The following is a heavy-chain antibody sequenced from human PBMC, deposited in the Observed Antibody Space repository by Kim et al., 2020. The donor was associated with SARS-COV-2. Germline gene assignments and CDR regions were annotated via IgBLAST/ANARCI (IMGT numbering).Heavy chain of an antibody. V-gene: IGHV3-23*01. Sequence: GGSLRLSCAASGFIFSSYAMTWVRQAPGKGLEWVSGIDVNGVATYNADSVKGRFTISRDNSRNTLYLQMNSLRAEDTAVYFCASFTQAYCSSGRGCYFDYWGRGTLVTVSS. CDR2: IDVNGVAT. CDR3: ASFTQAYCSSGRGCYFDY. CDR1: GFIFSSYA. J-gene: IGHJ4*02. D-gene: IGHD2-2*01.